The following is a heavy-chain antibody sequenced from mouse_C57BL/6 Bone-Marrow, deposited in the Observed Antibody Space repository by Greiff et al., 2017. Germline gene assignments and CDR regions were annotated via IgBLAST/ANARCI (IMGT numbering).Heavy chain of an antibody. CDR2: IYPGDGVT. D-gene: IGHD2-1*01. J-gene: IGHJ2*01. CDR1: GYAFSSSW. Sequence: QVQLQQSGPELVKPGASVKISCKASGYAFSSSWMNWVKQRPGKGLEWIGRIYPGDGVTNYNGKFKGKATLTADKSSSTAYMQLSSLTSDDSAVYVCARSRGNYPFDYWGQDTTLTDSS. CDR3: ARSRGNYPFDY. V-gene: IGHV1-82*01.